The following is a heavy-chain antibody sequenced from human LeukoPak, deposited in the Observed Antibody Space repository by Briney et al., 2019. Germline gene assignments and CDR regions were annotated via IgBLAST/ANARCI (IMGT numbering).Heavy chain of an antibody. J-gene: IGHJ4*02. D-gene: IGHD1-26*01. CDR2: IWYDGSNK. CDR3: ARFSGSNLFAY. Sequence: GGSLRLSCAASGFTFSSYGMHWVRQAPGKGLEWVAVIWYDGSNKYYADSVKGRFTISRDNSKNTLYLQMNSLRAEDTAVYYCARFSGSNLFAYWGQGTLVTVSS. CDR1: GFTFSSYG. V-gene: IGHV3-33*01.